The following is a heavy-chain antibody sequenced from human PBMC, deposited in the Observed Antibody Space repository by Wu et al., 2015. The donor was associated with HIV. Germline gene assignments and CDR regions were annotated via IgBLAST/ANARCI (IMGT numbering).Heavy chain of an antibody. CDR2: IVVGSGNT. CDR1: GFTFTSSA. CDR3: AAKSYYSDSRGYYDDGFDI. D-gene: IGHD3-22*01. Sequence: QLVQSGPEVKKPGTSVKVSCKASGFTFTSSAMQWVRQARGQRLEWIGWIVVGSGNTNYAQKFQERVTITRDTSTRTAYMELSSLRSEDTAVYYCAAKSYYSDSRGYYDDGFDIWGQGTMVTVSS. V-gene: IGHV1-58*02. J-gene: IGHJ3*02.